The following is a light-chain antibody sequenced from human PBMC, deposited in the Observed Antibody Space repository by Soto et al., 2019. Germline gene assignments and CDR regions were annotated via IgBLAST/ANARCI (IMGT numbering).Light chain of an antibody. V-gene: IGKV3-15*01. J-gene: IGKJ4*01. CDR2: GTS. CDR1: QSVLGD. CDR3: QHSGNWPPELT. Sequence: EIVMTQSPVTLSVSPGESATLSCRASQSVLGDLAWYQQRPGQAPSLLIYGTSTRATGIPARFSGSGSGSVSTLTIRVLQSEDFAVYYCQHSGNWPPELTFGGGTKVESK.